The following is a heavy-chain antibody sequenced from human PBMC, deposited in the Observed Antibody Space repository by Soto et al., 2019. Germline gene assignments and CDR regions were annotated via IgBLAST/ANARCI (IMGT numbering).Heavy chain of an antibody. D-gene: IGHD2-21*02. CDR1: GRSIIIRDYY. Sequence: SDTLSLTFTVYGRSIIIRDYYRSWNLPPTGKGLEWIGYISYRGDTSYKPSLKSRVTISIDTSKYQFSLKLSSVTAADTAFYYFAREGALLFGGNSDYYSTMDVWGQGTTVT. CDR2: ISYRGDT. V-gene: IGHV4-30-4*02. J-gene: IGHJ6*02. CDR3: AREGALLFGGNSDYYSTMDV.